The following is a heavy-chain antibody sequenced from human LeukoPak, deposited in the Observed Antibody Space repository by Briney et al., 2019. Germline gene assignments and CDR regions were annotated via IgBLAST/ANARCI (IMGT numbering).Heavy chain of an antibody. CDR3: AREKVLLWFGDLIRGLFDY. J-gene: IGHJ4*02. D-gene: IGHD3-10*01. CDR2: IYYSGST. V-gene: IGHV4-59*01. CDR1: GGSISSYY. Sequence: SETLSLTCTVSGGSISSYYWSWIRQPPGKGLEWIGYIYYSGSTNYNHSLKSRVTISVDTSKNQFSLKLSSVTAADTTVYYCAREKVLLWFGDLIRGLFDYWGQGTLVTVSS.